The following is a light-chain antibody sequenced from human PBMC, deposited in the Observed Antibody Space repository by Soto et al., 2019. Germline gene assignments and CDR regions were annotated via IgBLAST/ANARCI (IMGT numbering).Light chain of an antibody. Sequence: QSALTQPRSVSGSPGQSVTISCTGTSSDIGGYNYVSWYQQYPGKAPKLMIYDVNKRPSGVPDRFSGSKSGNTASLTISGRQPEDEADYYCCAYAGSYTYVFATGTKVTAL. V-gene: IGLV2-11*01. CDR3: CAYAGSYTYV. CDR1: SSDIGGYNY. J-gene: IGLJ1*01. CDR2: DVN.